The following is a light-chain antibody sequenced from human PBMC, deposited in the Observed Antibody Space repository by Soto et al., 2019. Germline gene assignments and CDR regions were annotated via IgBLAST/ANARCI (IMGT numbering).Light chain of an antibody. CDR2: GAS. Sequence: EIVMTQPPATLSVSPGERASLSCRASQAVSSNYLAWYQQKPGQAPRLLISGASGRATGVPDRFSGSGSGTDFTLTIDRLESEDFAVYFCQQYGDLPWTFGQGTKVDIK. CDR1: QAVSSNY. J-gene: IGKJ1*01. V-gene: IGKV3-20*01. CDR3: QQYGDLPWT.